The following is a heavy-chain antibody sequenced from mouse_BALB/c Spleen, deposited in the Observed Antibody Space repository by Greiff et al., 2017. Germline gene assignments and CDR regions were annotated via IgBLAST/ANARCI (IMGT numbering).Heavy chain of an antibody. CDR1: GYTFSSYW. CDR2: ILPGSGST. CDR3: VRLGRGNYGAFYAIDY. Sequence: QVQLQQSGAELMKPGASVKISCKATGYTFSSYWIEWVKQGPGHGLEWIGEILPGSGSTNYNEKFKGKATFTADTSSNTAYMQLSSLTSEDSAVYYCVRLGRGNYGAFYAIDYWGQGTSVTVSS. J-gene: IGHJ4*01. D-gene: IGHD2-1*01. V-gene: IGHV1-9*01.